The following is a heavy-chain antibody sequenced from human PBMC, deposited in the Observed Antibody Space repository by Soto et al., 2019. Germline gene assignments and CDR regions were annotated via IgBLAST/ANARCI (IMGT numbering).Heavy chain of an antibody. CDR2: AYFRSRGYS. D-gene: IGHD6-6*01. V-gene: IGHV6-1*01. CDR3: AREYSSSSGLRDQYGMDV. Sequence: SQTLSLTCAVSGDSVSNNNSAWNWIRQSPARGREWLGRAYFRSRGYSDYAASVKGRITVNPGTSKNQFSLQLNSVTPDDTAVYYCAREYSSSSGLRDQYGMDVWGQATTVTVSS. J-gene: IGHJ6*02. CDR1: GDSVSNNNSA.